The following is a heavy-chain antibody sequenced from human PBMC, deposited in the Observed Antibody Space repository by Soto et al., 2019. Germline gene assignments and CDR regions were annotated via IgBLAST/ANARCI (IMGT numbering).Heavy chain of an antibody. CDR2: IIPIFGTA. CDR1: GGTFSSYA. V-gene: IGHV1-69*01. CDR3: ARGATDDFWSGYYIGYYFDY. Sequence: QVQLVQSGAEVKKPGSSVKVSCKASGGTFSSYAISWVRQAPGQGLEWMGGIIPIFGTANYAQKFQGRVTITADESTSTAYMELSSLRSEDTAVYYCARGATDDFWSGYYIGYYFDYWGQGTLVTVSS. J-gene: IGHJ4*02. D-gene: IGHD3-3*01.